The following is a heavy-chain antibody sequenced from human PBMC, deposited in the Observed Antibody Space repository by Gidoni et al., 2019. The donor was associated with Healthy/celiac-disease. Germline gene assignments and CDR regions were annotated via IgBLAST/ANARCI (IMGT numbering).Heavy chain of an antibody. CDR1: GFTVSSYA. V-gene: IGHV3-23*01. Sequence: EVQLMEDAGCLVQPGGSLRLSCAASGFTVSSYAMSWGRQAPGKGLEWVSGSSGSGGSTYYAASVKGRFTISRDNSKNTLYLQMNSLSAEDTAVYYCAKEDGGIRGFDYWGQGTLVTVSS. J-gene: IGHJ4*02. D-gene: IGHD3-16*01. CDR3: AKEDGGIRGFDY. CDR2: SSGSGGST.